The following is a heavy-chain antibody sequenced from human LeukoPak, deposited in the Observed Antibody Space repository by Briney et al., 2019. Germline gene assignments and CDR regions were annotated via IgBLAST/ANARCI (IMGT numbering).Heavy chain of an antibody. CDR2: ISGSGGST. Sequence: GGSLRLSCAASGYTFNIYAMRWVPQAPGKALEWVSDISGSGGSTYYADSMKRRFTISRDNSKNTLYLQMNSLRAEDTAVYYCAKDFPQLWSPSWGDYWGQGTLVTVSS. CDR3: AKDFPQLWSPSWGDY. V-gene: IGHV3-23*01. CDR1: GYTFNIYA. J-gene: IGHJ4*02. D-gene: IGHD5-18*01.